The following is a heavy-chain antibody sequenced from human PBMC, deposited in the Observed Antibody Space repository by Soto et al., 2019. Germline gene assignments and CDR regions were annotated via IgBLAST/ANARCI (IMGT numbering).Heavy chain of an antibody. Sequence: QAQLVESGGGVVQPGRSLRLSCAASGLPFSASGMHWVRQAPGKGLEWVAMIWSDGSKEYYADSVKGRFTITRDNSKNMIFLQMDSLRAEDTAGYYCARDKGTTCLDTWGQGNMVTVSS. CDR3: ARDKGTTCLDT. V-gene: IGHV3-33*01. D-gene: IGHD1-26*01. CDR2: IWSDGSKE. J-gene: IGHJ5*02. CDR1: GLPFSASG.